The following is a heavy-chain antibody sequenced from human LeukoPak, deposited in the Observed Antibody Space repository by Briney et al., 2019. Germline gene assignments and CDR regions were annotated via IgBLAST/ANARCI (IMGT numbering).Heavy chain of an antibody. CDR1: GFIFSSYE. CDR3: VRDRYDSSGYYHSDV. D-gene: IGHD3-22*01. Sequence: GGSLRLSCAASGFIFSSYEMNWVRQAPGKGLEWISYINSGSTTISYADSVKGRFTVSRDNAKNSLYLQMNSLRVEDTAVCYCVRDRYDSSGYYHSDVWGQGTTVTVSS. J-gene: IGHJ6*02. CDR2: INSGSTTI. V-gene: IGHV3-48*03.